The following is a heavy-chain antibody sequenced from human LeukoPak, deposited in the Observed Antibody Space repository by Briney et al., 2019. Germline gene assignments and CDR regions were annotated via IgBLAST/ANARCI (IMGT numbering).Heavy chain of an antibody. CDR1: GCTFSGHW. V-gene: IGHV3-7*04. Sequence: GGSLRLSCAASGCTFSGHWMIWVRQAPGKGLDWVANIKQGGSEKYYADSVKGRFTVVRDNAKNSLYRQMNSLSAGDTAVYYCARGPKFGGRVDFLASWGEGTKVTVSS. J-gene: IGHJ4*02. CDR3: ARGPKFGGRVDFLAS. CDR2: IKQGGSEK. D-gene: IGHD3-10*01.